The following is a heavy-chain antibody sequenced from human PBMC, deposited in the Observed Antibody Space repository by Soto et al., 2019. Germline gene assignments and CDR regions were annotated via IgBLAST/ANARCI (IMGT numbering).Heavy chain of an antibody. D-gene: IGHD3-3*01. CDR2: MHYNGYT. CDR3: ASPMYYDFWSGYYRVHYGMDV. V-gene: IGHV4-59*08. Sequence: SETLSLTCTVSSDSISNYYCSWFRQPPGKGLEWIGYMHYNGYTSYNPSLRSRVTISVDTSKNQFSLKLTSVTVADTALYYCASPMYYDFWSGYYRVHYGMDVWGQGTTVTVSS. CDR1: SDSISNYY. J-gene: IGHJ6*02.